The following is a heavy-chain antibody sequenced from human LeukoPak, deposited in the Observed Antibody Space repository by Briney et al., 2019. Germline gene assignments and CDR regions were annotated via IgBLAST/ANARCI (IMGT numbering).Heavy chain of an antibody. CDR1: GLTFSSYG. CDR3: AKDAPPCSGGSCYSGYYFYGMDV. CDR2: ISYDGSNK. D-gene: IGHD2-15*01. J-gene: IGHJ6*04. Sequence: PGGSLRLSCVVSGLTFSSYGMHWVRQAPGKGLEWVAVISYDGSNKYYADSVKGRFTISRDNPKNTLYLQMNSLRAEDTAVFYCAKDAPPCSGGSCYSGYYFYGMDVWGKGTTVTVSS. V-gene: IGHV3-30*18.